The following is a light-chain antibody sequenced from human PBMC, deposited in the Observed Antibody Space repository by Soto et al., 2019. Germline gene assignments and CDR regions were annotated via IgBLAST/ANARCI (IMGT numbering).Light chain of an antibody. Sequence: DIQLTQSPSFLSASEGDRVTITCRASQDIHVFLAWYQQKPGKAPKLLIYAASSLQSGVPSRFSGSGSGTDFTLTISSLQPEDVATYYCQQSYSTPWTLGQGTKVDIK. V-gene: IGKV1-39*01. CDR3: QQSYSTPWT. CDR2: AAS. CDR1: QDIHVF. J-gene: IGKJ1*01.